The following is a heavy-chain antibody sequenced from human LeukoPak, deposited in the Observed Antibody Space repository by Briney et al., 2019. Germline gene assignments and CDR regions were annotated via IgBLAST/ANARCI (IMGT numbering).Heavy chain of an antibody. Sequence: SETLSLTCTVSGGSISSGSYYWSWIRQPAGKGLEWIGRIYTSGSTNYNPSLKSRVTISVDTSKNQFSLKLSSVTAADTAVYYCARDRPSSYFDYWGQGTLVAVSS. D-gene: IGHD6-13*01. CDR3: ARDRPSSYFDY. V-gene: IGHV4-61*02. CDR1: GGSISSGSYY. CDR2: IYTSGST. J-gene: IGHJ4*02.